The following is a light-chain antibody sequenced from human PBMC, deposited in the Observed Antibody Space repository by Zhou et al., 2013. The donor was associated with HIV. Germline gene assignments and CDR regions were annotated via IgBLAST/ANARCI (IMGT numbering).Light chain of an antibody. CDR1: QGIRND. CDR3: QQTNTFPPT. CDR2: GAS. J-gene: IGKJ5*01. Sequence: AIQMTQSPSSLSASVGDRVIITCRASQGIRNDLDCYQQKPGKAPKLLIFGASSLQSGVPSRFSGSGSGTDFILAISSLRPEDFATYYCQQTNTFPPTFGQGTRLEI. V-gene: IGKV1-6*01.